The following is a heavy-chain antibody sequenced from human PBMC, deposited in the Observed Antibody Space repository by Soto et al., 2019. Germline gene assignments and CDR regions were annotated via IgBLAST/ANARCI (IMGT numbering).Heavy chain of an antibody. D-gene: IGHD2-8*02. V-gene: IGHV4-59*01. Sequence: PSETLSLTWTVFGGSISSFYCSWIRKPQGKGLEWIGYIYYSVSTNYNPSPKSRVTISVDTSQNQFSLKLSSVTAADTAVYYCARDRGVISATGNYYYGMDVWGQGTMVTVSS. CDR1: GGSISSFY. CDR2: IYYSVST. J-gene: IGHJ6*02. CDR3: ARDRGVISATGNYYYGMDV.